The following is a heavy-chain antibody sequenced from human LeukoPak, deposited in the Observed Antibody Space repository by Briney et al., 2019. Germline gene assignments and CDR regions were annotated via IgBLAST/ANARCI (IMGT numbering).Heavy chain of an antibody. V-gene: IGHV4-34*01. D-gene: IGHD3-22*01. CDR2: INHSGST. J-gene: IGHJ4*02. Sequence: PSETLSLTCAVYGGSFSGYYWSWIRQPPGKGLEWIGEINHSGSTNYNPSLKSRVTISLDTSKSQFSLKLSSVTAADTAVYHCARGTLHYNSYTYYYDNYCGQGTRVTVSS. CDR3: ARGTLHYNSYTYYYDNY. CDR1: GGSFSGYY.